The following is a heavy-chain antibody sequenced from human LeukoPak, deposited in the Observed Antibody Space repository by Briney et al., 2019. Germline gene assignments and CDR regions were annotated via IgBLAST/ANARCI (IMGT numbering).Heavy chain of an antibody. J-gene: IGHJ4*02. D-gene: IGHD4-23*01. CDR1: GYTFTGYY. V-gene: IGHV1-2*02. CDR2: INPNSGGT. Sequence: ASVKVSCKASGYTFTGYYMHWVRQAPGQGLEWMGWINPNSGGTNYAQKFQGRVTMTRDTSISAAYMELSRLRSDDTAVYYCARDVYGGNSGDYWGQGTLVTVSS. CDR3: ARDVYGGNSGDY.